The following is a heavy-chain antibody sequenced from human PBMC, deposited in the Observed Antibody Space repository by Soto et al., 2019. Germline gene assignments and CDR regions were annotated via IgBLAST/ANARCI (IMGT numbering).Heavy chain of an antibody. CDR2: IKSKTNNYAT. D-gene: IGHD2-15*01. J-gene: IGHJ5*02. CDR1: GFTFSGFA. CDR3: TRLKDSRSGGGCYYDT. Sequence: GVSLRLSCSASGFTFSGFAMHWVRQASGKGLEWVGRIKSKTNNYATAYAASVKGRFTISRDDSKNTAYLQMNRLQSEATAVYYCTRLKDSRSGGGCYYDTWGQGTLVTVS. V-gene: IGHV3-73*01.